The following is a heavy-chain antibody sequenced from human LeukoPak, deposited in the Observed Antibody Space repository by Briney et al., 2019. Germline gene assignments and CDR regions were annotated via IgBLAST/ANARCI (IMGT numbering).Heavy chain of an antibody. J-gene: IGHJ4*02. CDR1: GYSISSGYY. V-gene: IGHV4-38-2*02. D-gene: IGHD3-3*01. Sequence: SETLSLTCTVSGYSISSGYYCGWIRQPPGKGLEWIGSIYHSGSTYYNPSLKSRVTISVDTSKNQFSLKLSSVTAADTAAYYCARDGQSYYDFWSGYIQIDYWGQGTLVTVSS. CDR3: ARDGQSYYDFWSGYIQIDY. CDR2: IYHSGST.